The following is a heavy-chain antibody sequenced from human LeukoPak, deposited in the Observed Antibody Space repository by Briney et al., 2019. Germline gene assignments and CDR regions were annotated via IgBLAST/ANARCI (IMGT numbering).Heavy chain of an antibody. CDR1: GYSISSGYY. CDR3: ARGVRYYYDSSGFWGAHDQYYYYMDV. Sequence: SETLSLTCIVSGYSISSGYYWGWIRQPPGKGLEWIGEINHSGSTNYNPSLKSRVTISVDTSKNQFSLKLSSVTAADTAVYYCARGVRYYYDSSGFWGAHDQYYYYMDVWGKGTTVTISS. V-gene: IGHV4-38-2*02. CDR2: INHSGST. J-gene: IGHJ6*03. D-gene: IGHD3-22*01.